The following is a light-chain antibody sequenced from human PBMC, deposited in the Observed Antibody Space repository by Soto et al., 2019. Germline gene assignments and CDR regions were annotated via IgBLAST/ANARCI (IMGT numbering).Light chain of an antibody. V-gene: IGKV3D-15*01. CDR1: QSVSSN. Sequence: EIVLTQSPATLSLSPGERATLSCRASQSVSSNLAWYQHKPRQPPRLLIYDASTRATGIPARFSGSGSGTDFTLTISSLQSEDFAVYYCQQYNNWPWTFGQGTKVEIK. J-gene: IGKJ1*01. CDR3: QQYNNWPWT. CDR2: DAS.